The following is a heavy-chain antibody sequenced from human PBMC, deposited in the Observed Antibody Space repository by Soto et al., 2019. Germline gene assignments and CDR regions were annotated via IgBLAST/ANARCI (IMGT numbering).Heavy chain of an antibody. Sequence: GSLRLSCAASGXTFSSYSMHWVRQAPGKGLELVAVISYDGSNKYYADSVKGLFTISRENSKNTLYLQMNSLRAEDTAVYYCARAGYYYDSSGYYVDYWGQGTLGTVS. J-gene: IGHJ4*02. D-gene: IGHD3-22*01. V-gene: IGHV3-30-3*01. CDR3: ARAGYYYDSSGYYVDY. CDR1: GXTFSSYS. CDR2: ISYDGSNK.